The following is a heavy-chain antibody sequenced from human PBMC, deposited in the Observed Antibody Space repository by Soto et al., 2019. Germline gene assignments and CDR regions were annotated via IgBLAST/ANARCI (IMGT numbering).Heavy chain of an antibody. D-gene: IGHD3-3*01. CDR2: INPNSGGT. CDR1: GYTFTGYY. V-gene: IGHV1-2*04. Sequence: ASVKVSCKASGYTFTGYYMHWVRQAPGQGLEGMGWINPNSGGTNYAQKFQGWVTMTRDTSISTAYMELSRLRSDDTAVYYCARGVSIFGVVNNWFDPWGRGTLVTVSS. CDR3: ARGVSIFGVVNNWFDP. J-gene: IGHJ5*02.